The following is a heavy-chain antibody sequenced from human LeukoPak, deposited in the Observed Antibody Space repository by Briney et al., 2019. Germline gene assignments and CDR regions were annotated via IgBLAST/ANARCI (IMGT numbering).Heavy chain of an antibody. D-gene: IGHD4-17*01. Sequence: GGSLRLSCAASGFTVSSNYMSWVRQAPGKGLEWVSVIYSGGSTYYADSAKGRFTISRDNSKNTLYLQMNSLRAEDTAVYYCARTFSKHTVTPSFDYWGQGTLVTVSS. CDR2: IYSGGST. CDR3: ARTFSKHTVTPSFDY. J-gene: IGHJ4*02. V-gene: IGHV3-53*01. CDR1: GFTVSSNY.